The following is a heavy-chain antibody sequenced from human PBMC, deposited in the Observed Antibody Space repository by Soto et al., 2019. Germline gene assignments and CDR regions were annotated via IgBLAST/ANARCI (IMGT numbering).Heavy chain of an antibody. D-gene: IGHD2-8*02. J-gene: IGHJ4*02. CDR3: ARDKITGLFDY. Sequence: LSLTCAVYGGSFSDNYWSWIRQPPGKGLEWIGQINHSGSTNYNPSLKSRVTISVDTSKNQFSLKLTSVTAADTAVYYCARDKITGLFDYWGQGTLVTVSS. V-gene: IGHV4-34*01. CDR2: INHSGST. CDR1: GGSFSDNY.